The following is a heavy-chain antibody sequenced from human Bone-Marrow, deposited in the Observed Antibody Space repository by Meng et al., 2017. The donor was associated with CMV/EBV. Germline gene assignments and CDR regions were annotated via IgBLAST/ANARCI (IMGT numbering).Heavy chain of an antibody. J-gene: IGHJ4*02. D-gene: IGHD5-12*01. CDR1: GFTFSSYA. CDR2: IYYSGTA. Sequence: GSLRLSCAASGFTFSSYAMHWVRQAPGKGLEWIGYIYYSGTANYNPSLKSRVTISVDTSKNQFSLKLNSVTAADTAVYYCARDGRSTPRGYDYWGQGTLVTFSS. V-gene: IGHV4-59*01. CDR3: ARDGRSTPRGYDY.